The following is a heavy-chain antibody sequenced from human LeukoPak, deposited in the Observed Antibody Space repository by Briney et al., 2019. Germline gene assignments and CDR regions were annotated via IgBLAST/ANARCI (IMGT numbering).Heavy chain of an antibody. Sequence: PGGSLRLSCAASGFTVSSNYMSWVSQAPGKGLEWVSVIYSGGSTYYADSVKGRFTISRDNSKNTLYLQMNSLRAEDTAVYYCARVGDSSGWLFDYWGQGTLVTVSS. CDR1: GFTVSSNY. J-gene: IGHJ4*02. CDR2: IYSGGST. CDR3: ARVGDSSGWLFDY. D-gene: IGHD6-19*01. V-gene: IGHV3-66*01.